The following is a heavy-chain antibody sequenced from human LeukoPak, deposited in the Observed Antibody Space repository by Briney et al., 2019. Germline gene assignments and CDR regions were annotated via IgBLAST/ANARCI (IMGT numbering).Heavy chain of an antibody. CDR3: ARDRAANQDWVEFDP. CDR1: GFRVSDYC. Sequence: GGSLGLSCAVSGFRVSDYCMSWVRQAPGKGLEWVGLIRDSGEAFYADFARGRFAISRDESENTLYLQMNSLRVEDTAVYFCARDRAANQDWVEFDPWGQGTPVIVSS. D-gene: IGHD3/OR15-3a*01. CDR2: IRDSGEA. J-gene: IGHJ5*02. V-gene: IGHV3-66*03.